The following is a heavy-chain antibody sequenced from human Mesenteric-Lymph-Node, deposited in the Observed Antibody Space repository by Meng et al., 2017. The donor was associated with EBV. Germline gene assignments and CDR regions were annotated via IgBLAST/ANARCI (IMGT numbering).Heavy chain of an antibody. CDR1: GGSSISGGYS. J-gene: IGHJ4*02. D-gene: IGHD1-26*01. CDR3: ARSAGGDYFDY. CDR2: IYHSGTT. Sequence: QLSLQRSGSGLVRPSQTLSLTCAVSGGSSISGGYSWSWIRQAPGKGLEWIGFIYHSGTTYLNPSLRSRVNLSVDTSKNQFSLNLRSVSAADTAIYYCARSAGGDYFDYWGQGTLVTVSS. V-gene: IGHV4-30-2*01.